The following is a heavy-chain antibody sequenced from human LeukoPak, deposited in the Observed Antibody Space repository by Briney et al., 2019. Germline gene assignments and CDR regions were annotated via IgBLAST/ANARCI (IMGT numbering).Heavy chain of an antibody. CDR2: IWYDGSSK. D-gene: IGHD1-26*01. Sequence: GRSLRLSCAASGFTFSSYGMHWVRQAPGKGLEWVAVIWYDGSSKYYADSVKGRFTISRDNSKNTLYLQMNSLRAEDTAVYYCAKGGSYYATATLDYWGQGTLVTVSS. V-gene: IGHV3-33*06. J-gene: IGHJ4*02. CDR1: GFTFSSYG. CDR3: AKGGSYYATATLDY.